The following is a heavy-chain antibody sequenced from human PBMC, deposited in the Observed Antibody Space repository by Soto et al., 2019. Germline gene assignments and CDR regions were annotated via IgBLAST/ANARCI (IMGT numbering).Heavy chain of an antibody. CDR1: GFTFSSYA. Sequence: PGGSLRLSCAASGFTFSSYAMSWVRQAPGKGLEWVSAISGSGGSTYYADSVKGRFTISRDNSKNTLYLQMNSLRAEDTAVYYCAKVRGNWNHRPEGLYGMDVWGQGTTVTVSS. CDR3: AKVRGNWNHRPEGLYGMDV. D-gene: IGHD1-1*01. J-gene: IGHJ6*02. CDR2: ISGSGGST. V-gene: IGHV3-23*01.